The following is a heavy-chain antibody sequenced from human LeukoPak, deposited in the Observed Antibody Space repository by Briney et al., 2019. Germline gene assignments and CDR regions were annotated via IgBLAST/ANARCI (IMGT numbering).Heavy chain of an antibody. V-gene: IGHV3-48*04. D-gene: IGHD6-13*01. CDR2: ITSSSGTI. CDR3: ARGGDSSWDEIDY. Sequence: GGSLRLSCAASGFTFSSYSMNWVRQAPGKGLEWVSYITSSSGTIYYADSVKGRFTISRDNAKNSLYLQMNSLRAEDTAVYYCARGGDSSWDEIDYWGQGTLVTVSS. CDR1: GFTFSSYS. J-gene: IGHJ4*02.